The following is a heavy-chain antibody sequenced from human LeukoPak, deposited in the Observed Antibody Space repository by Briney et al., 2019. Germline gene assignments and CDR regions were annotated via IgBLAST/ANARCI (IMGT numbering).Heavy chain of an antibody. V-gene: IGHV3-21*01. J-gene: IGHJ5*01. CDR3: ARNYDFWSGYFNSVDS. D-gene: IGHD3-3*01. CDR1: GFTFSSHT. CDR2: ISSSSSYI. Sequence: GGSLRLSCAASGFTFSSHTMNWVRQAPGKGLEWASSISSSSSYIYYADSVKGRFTISRDNAKNSLYLRMNSLRAEDTAVYYCARNYDFWSGYFNSVDSWGRGTLVTVSS.